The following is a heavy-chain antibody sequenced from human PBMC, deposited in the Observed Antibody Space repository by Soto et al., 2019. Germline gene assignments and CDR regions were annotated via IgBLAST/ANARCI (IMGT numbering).Heavy chain of an antibody. CDR2: INHSGST. Sequence: QVQLQQWGAGLLKPSETLSLTCAVYGGSFSGYYWSWIRQPPGKGLEWIGEINHSGSTNYNPSLKSRVTISVDTSKNQFSLKLSSVTAADTAVYYCAGHCSGGSCYLMGAFDIWGQGTMVTVSS. CDR3: AGHCSGGSCYLMGAFDI. V-gene: IGHV4-34*01. D-gene: IGHD2-15*01. CDR1: GGSFSGYY. J-gene: IGHJ3*02.